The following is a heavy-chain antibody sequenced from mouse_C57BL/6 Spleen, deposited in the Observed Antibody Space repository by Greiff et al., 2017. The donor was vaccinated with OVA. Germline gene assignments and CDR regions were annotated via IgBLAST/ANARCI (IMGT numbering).Heavy chain of an antibody. J-gene: IGHJ1*03. CDR1: GYSITSGYY. CDR2: ISYDGSN. Sequence: EVQLQQSGPGLVKPSQSLSLTCSVTGYSITSGYYWNWIRQFPGNKLEWMGYISYDGSNNYNPSLKNRISITRDSSKNQFFLKLNSVTTEDTATYYCARRHYDYWYFDVWGTGTTVTVSS. V-gene: IGHV3-6*01. D-gene: IGHD2-4*01. CDR3: ARRHYDYWYFDV.